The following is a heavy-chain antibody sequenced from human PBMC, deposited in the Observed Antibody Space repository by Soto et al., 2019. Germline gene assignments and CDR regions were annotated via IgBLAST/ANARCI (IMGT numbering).Heavy chain of an antibody. J-gene: IGHJ4*02. CDR1: GGSISSSSYY. CDR3: ARHSTTVTTRDFDY. CDR2: IYYSGST. Sequence: PSETLSLTCTVSGGSISSSSYYWGWIRQPPGKGLEWIGSIYYSGSTYYNPSLKSRVTISVDTSKNQFSLKLSSVTAADTAVYYCARHSTTVTTRDFDYWGQGTLVTVSS. V-gene: IGHV4-39*01. D-gene: IGHD4-17*01.